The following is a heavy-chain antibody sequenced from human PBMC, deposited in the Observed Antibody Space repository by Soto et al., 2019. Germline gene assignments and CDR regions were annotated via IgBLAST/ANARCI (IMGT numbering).Heavy chain of an antibody. CDR1: GYTFTGYY. CDR2: INPNSGGT. J-gene: IGHJ4*02. D-gene: IGHD3-10*01. CDR3: ARDSGTMVRGVTSPHY. V-gene: IGHV1-2*02. Sequence: ASVKVSCKASGYTFTGYYMHWVRQAPGQGLEWMGWINPNSGGTNYAQKFQGRVTMTRDTSISTAYMELSRLRSDDTAVYYCARDSGTMVRGVTSPHYWGQGTLVTVS.